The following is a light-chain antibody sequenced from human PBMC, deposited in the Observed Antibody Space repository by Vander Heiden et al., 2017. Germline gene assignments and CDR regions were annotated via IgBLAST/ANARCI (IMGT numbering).Light chain of an antibody. J-gene: IGKJ4*01. CDR1: QSISSY. V-gene: IGKV1-39*01. Sequence: DIQMTQSPSSLSASVAARVTITCRASQSISSYLNWYQQKPGKAPKLLIYAAPSLQSGVPSRFSGSGSGTDFTLTISSLQPEDFATYYCQQSYSTPLTFGGGTKVEIK. CDR2: AAP. CDR3: QQSYSTPLT.